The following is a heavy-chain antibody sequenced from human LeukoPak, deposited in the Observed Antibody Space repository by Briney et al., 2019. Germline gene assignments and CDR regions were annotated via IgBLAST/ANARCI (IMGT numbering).Heavy chain of an antibody. V-gene: IGHV3-53*01. D-gene: IGHD6-6*01. Sequence: PGGSLRLSCTVSGFTLSSNSMSWVRQAPGKGLEWVSFIYSDNTHYSDSVQGRFTISRDNSKHTLYLQMNSLRAEDTAVYYCARDWRAARPFYYFDYWGQGTLVTVSS. CDR2: IYSDNT. CDR3: ARDWRAARPFYYFDY. J-gene: IGHJ4*02. CDR1: GFTLSSNS.